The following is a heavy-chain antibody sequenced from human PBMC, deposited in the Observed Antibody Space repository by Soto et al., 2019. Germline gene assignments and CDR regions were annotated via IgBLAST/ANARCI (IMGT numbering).Heavy chain of an antibody. CDR3: ARSLLDEYSSSWRSAYYGMDV. V-gene: IGHV1-2*02. Sequence: QVQLVQSGAELKKPGASVKVSCKASGFTFSAYYIYWVRQAPGHGLEWIGWINPNSGGTNNAQKFQGRGTMTRDTSTSTVYMERSALIPEDTAVYYCARSLLDEYSSSWRSAYYGMDVWGQGTTVTVSS. D-gene: IGHD6-13*01. CDR1: GFTFSAYY. J-gene: IGHJ6*02. CDR2: INPNSGGT.